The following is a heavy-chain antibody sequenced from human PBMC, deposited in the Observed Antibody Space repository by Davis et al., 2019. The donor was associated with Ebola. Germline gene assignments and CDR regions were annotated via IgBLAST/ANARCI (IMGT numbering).Heavy chain of an antibody. J-gene: IGHJ4*02. V-gene: IGHV3-23*01. CDR1: GFIFRNYV. D-gene: IGHD3-22*01. CDR2: ISGSGGST. CDR3: VKGSITMTVVVYFDL. Sequence: GGSLRLSCETSGFIFRNYVMSWVRQAPGKGLEWVSAISGSGGSTYYADSVKGRFIISRDNSKNTLYLQMSSLRIEDTAVYYCVKGSITMTVVVYFDLWGQGTLVTVSS.